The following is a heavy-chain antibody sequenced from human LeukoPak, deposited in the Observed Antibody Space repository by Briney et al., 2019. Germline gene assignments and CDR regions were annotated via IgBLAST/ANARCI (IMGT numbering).Heavy chain of an antibody. J-gene: IGHJ4*02. CDR3: AREGDASNDYGDFDY. D-gene: IGHD4-17*01. CDR2: VNPSGSTT. CDR1: GSAFTSYY. V-gene: IGHV1-46*01. Sequence: ASVKVSCKASGSAFTSYYMHWVRQAPGQGLEWMGVVNPSGSTTNYAQKFQGRVTMTRDTSTNTVYMELSSLRSEDTAVYYCAREGDASNDYGDFDYWGQGTLVTVSS.